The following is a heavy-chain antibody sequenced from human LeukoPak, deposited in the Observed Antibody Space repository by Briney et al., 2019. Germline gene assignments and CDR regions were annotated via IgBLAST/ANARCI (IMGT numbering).Heavy chain of an antibody. D-gene: IGHD5-18*01. J-gene: IGHJ4*02. CDR2: IYYSKNT. V-gene: IGHV4-39*01. Sequence: TSETLSLTCTVSGDSVSSGTYYWTWIRQPPGKGLEWIGSIYYSKNTYYNPSLKSRVTISADTSKNQFSLTLGSASATDTAVYYCVSPRGFSYGYFDYWGQGTLVTVSS. CDR1: GDSVSSGTYY. CDR3: VSPRGFSYGYFDY.